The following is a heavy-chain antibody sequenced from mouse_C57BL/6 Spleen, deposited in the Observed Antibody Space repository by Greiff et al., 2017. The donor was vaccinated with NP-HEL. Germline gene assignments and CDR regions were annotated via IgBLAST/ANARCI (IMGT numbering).Heavy chain of an antibody. V-gene: IGHV5-9-1*02. D-gene: IGHD1-1*01. CDR2: ISSGGDYI. CDR3: TREAVVAPFDY. J-gene: IGHJ2*01. Sequence: EVHLVESGEGLVKPGGSLKLSCAASGFTFSSYAMSWVRQTPEKRLEWVAYISSGGDYIYYADTVKGRFTISRDNARNTLYLQMSSLKSEDTAMYYCTREAVVAPFDYWGQGTTLTVSS. CDR1: GFTFSSYA.